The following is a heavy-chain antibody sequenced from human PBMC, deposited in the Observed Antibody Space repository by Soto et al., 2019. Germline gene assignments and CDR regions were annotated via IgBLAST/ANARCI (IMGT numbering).Heavy chain of an antibody. Sequence: EVQLVESGGGLVQPGGSLRLSCSVSGFTFSNYTMNWVRQAPGKGLEWISFISSSSSTIYYADSVKGRFTISRDNAKNSLYLQMNSLRDEDTAVYYCASPLHDTSGYSLDYWGQGTPVTVSS. CDR2: ISSSSSTI. D-gene: IGHD3-22*01. CDR1: GFTFSNYT. CDR3: ASPLHDTSGYSLDY. V-gene: IGHV3-48*02. J-gene: IGHJ4*02.